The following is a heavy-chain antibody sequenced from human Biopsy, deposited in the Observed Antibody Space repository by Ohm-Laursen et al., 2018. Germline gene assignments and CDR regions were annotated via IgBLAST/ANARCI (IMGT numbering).Heavy chain of an antibody. CDR3: ARSVGIMAAPIDY. Sequence: SLRLSCAASGFIFSDYYMSWIRQAPGKGLEWVSNINSVGTIYYADSVRGRFTISRDNAKNSLYLQMNSLGVEDTAVYYCARSVGIMAAPIDYWGQGTLVTVSS. V-gene: IGHV3-11*01. CDR1: GFIFSDYY. J-gene: IGHJ4*02. CDR2: INSVGTI. D-gene: IGHD3-16*01.